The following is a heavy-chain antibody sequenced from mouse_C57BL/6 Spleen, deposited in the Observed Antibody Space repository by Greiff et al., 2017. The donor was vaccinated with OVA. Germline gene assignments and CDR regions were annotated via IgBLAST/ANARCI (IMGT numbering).Heavy chain of an antibody. CDR3: ERRGAYGYAFAY. CDR2: IDPSDSYT. Sequence: QVQLQQPGAELVMPGASVKLSCKASGYTFTSYWMHWVKQRPGQGLEWIGEIDPSDSYTNYNQKFKGKSTLTVDKSSSTAYMQLSSLTSEDSAVYVGERRGAYGYAFAYWGQGTLGTVSA. D-gene: IGHD2-2*01. J-gene: IGHJ3*01. V-gene: IGHV1-69*01. CDR1: GYTFTSYW.